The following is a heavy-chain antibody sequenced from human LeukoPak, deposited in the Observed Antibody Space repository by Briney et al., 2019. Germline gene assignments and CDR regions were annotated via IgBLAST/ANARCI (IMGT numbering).Heavy chain of an antibody. Sequence: PGGSLRLSCAASGFAFSRYLMHWVCHAPGKGLVWVSRIQTDEKDTTYADSVKGRFTISRVNAKNTLYLQMDSLRVDEDTAVYYCARAAGNTYAMDVWGKGTTVTVSS. CDR3: ARAAGNTYAMDV. CDR1: GFAFSRYL. V-gene: IGHV3-74*03. J-gene: IGHJ6*03. CDR2: IQTDEKDT. D-gene: IGHD2/OR15-2a*01.